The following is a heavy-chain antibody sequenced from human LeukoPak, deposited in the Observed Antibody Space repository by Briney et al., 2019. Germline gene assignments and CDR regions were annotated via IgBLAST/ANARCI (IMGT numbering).Heavy chain of an antibody. D-gene: IGHD1-1*01. V-gene: IGHV3-9*01. J-gene: IGHJ4*02. CDR3: AKDGRGLRTDEPYLDY. Sequence: GRSLRLSCVVSGFTFDDYAMHWVRQAPGKGLEWVSGISWNSGKIAYADSVKGRFTISRGNVKNSLYLQMNSLRPEDTAFYFCAKDGRGLRTDEPYLDYWGQGTLVSVSS. CDR2: ISWNSGKI. CDR1: GFTFDDYA.